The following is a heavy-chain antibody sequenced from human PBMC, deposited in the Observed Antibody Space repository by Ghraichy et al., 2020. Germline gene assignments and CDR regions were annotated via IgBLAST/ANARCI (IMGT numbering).Heavy chain of an antibody. CDR2: ISSNGGST. J-gene: IGHJ3*02. CDR1: GFTFSSYA. D-gene: IGHD6-13*01. V-gene: IGHV3-64*01. CDR3: ARGDSSSWYHAFDI. Sequence: GGSPRLSCAASGFTFSSYAMHWVRQAPGKGLEYVSAISSNGGSTYYANSVKGRFTISRDNSKNTLYLQMGSLRAEDMAVYYCARGDSSSWYHAFDIWGQGTMVTVSS.